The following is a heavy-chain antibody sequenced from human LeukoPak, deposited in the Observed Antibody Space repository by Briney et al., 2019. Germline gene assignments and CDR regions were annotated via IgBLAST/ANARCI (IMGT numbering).Heavy chain of an antibody. D-gene: IGHD6-13*01. Sequence: GGSLRLSCAASGFTFSSFPMHWVRQAPGEGLEWVAIISSDGSNTFYADSVKGRFTISRDNSKNTLYLQMSSLRAEDTAMYYCAKGYSSSWYSSNWFDPWGQGTLVTVSS. CDR2: ISSDGSNT. CDR3: AKGYSSSWYSSNWFDP. CDR1: GFTFSSFP. J-gene: IGHJ5*02. V-gene: IGHV3-30*04.